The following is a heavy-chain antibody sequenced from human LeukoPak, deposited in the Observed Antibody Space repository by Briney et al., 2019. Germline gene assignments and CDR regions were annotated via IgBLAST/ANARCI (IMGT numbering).Heavy chain of an antibody. CDR2: ISDDGSNE. CDR3: AKDLRGADYYYEFDY. D-gene: IGHD3-22*01. V-gene: IGHV3-30-3*01. CDR1: GFTLSSYA. Sequence: GGSLRLSCAASGFTLSSYAMHWVRQAPGKGLEWVAVISDDGSNEHYADSVKGRFTVSRDNSKNTLYLQMNSLRPEDTAVYYCAKDLRGADYYYEFDYWGQGTLVTVSS. J-gene: IGHJ4*02.